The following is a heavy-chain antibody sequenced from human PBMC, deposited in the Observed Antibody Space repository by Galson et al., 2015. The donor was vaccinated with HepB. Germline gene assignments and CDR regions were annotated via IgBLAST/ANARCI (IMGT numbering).Heavy chain of an antibody. D-gene: IGHD3-16*01. CDR2: IKSKTDGGTT. Sequence: SLRLSCAASGFTFSNAWMSWVRQAPGKGLEWVGRIKSKTDGGTTDYAAPVKGRFTISRDDSKNTLYLQMNSLKTEDTAVYYCTTDPWGITFGGVITPNGGQGTLVTVSS. V-gene: IGHV3-15*01. CDR1: GFTFSNAW. CDR3: TTDPWGITFGGVITPN. J-gene: IGHJ4*02.